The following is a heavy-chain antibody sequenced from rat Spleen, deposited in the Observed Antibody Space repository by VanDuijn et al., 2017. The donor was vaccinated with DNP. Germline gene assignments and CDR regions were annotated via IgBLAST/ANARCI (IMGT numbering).Heavy chain of an antibody. CDR2: LQSGGTT. V-gene: IGHV2-27*01. J-gene: IGHJ3*01. Sequence: QVQLKESGPGLVQPSQTLSLTCTVSGFSLTTYHVHWVRQPPGKGLEWMGRLQSGGTTDYNSPFKSRLTISRDTSKSQVFLKMNSVQSEDTAMYFCARDSGIKADWGQGTLVTVSS. CDR1: GFSLTTYH. D-gene: IGHD1-11*01. CDR3: ARDSGIKAD.